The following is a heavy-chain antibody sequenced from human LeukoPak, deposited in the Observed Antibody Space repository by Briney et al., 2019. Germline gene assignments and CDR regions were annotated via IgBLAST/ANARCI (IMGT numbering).Heavy chain of an antibody. CDR3: ASESTYYYDSSGYYYGY. J-gene: IGHJ4*02. CDR1: GYTFTGYY. D-gene: IGHD3-22*01. Sequence: ASVKVSCEASGYTFTGYYMHWVRQAPGQGLEWMGWINPNSGGTNYAQKFQGWVTMTRDTSISTAYMELSRLRSDDTAVYYCASESTYYYDSSGYYYGYWGQGTLVTVSS. CDR2: INPNSGGT. V-gene: IGHV1-2*04.